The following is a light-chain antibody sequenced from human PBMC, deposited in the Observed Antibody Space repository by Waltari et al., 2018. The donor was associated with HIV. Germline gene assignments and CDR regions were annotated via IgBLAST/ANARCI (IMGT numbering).Light chain of an antibody. CDR1: SSHIGTYNL. CDR3: SSYANTDTLL. CDR2: WVD. Sequence: QSALTQPASVSGSPRQSITISCTGTSSHIGTYNLLPWYRQYPGMAPQLVIHWVDTRPSGVSDRFSGSKSGNVASLTIASLQSEDEAEYYCSSYANTDTLLFGGGTKLTVL. V-gene: IGLV2-14*01. J-gene: IGLJ3*02.